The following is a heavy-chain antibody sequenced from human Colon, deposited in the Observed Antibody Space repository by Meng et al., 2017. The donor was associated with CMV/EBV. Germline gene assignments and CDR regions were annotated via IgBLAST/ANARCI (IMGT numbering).Heavy chain of an antibody. Sequence: SAGIVFRCHDRRWARQGPGRGLEWVATMSCSVETTWYADSLKGRFTISRDNSKNLLFLQLDSLRGEDTALYYCAKDQGGVARYYFDSWGQGTLVTVSS. CDR2: MSCSVETT. D-gene: IGHD2-8*02. CDR3: AKDQGGVARYYFDS. CDR1: GIVFRCHD. V-gene: IGHV3-23*01. J-gene: IGHJ4*02.